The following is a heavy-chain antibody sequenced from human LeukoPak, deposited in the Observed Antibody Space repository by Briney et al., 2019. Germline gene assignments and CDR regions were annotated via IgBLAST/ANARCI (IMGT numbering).Heavy chain of an antibody. Sequence: GESLKISCKGSGYSFTSYWIGWVRQMPGKGLEWMGIIYPGDSDTRYSPSFQGQVTISADKSISTAYLQWSSLKASDTAMYCCARQRRAYYDFWSGYYDCWFDPWGQGTLVTVSS. V-gene: IGHV5-51*01. D-gene: IGHD3-3*01. CDR1: GYSFTSYW. J-gene: IGHJ5*02. CDR3: ARQRRAYYDFWSGYYDCWFDP. CDR2: IYPGDSDT.